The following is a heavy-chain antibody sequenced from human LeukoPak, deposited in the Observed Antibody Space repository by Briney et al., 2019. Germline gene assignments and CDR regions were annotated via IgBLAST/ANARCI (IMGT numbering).Heavy chain of an antibody. V-gene: IGHV5-51*01. CDR1: GYSFTSYC. CDR2: FYPGDSDT. J-gene: IGHJ4*02. CDR3: ATSEYGSGSYYLIFDY. D-gene: IGHD3-10*01. Sequence: GESLKISCKGSGYSFTSYCIGWVGQMPGKGLEWMGIFYPGDSDTRYSQSLQGKVTISADKSVSTAFLQGSSLKASDSDMYYCATSEYGSGSYYLIFDYWGQGTLVTVSS.